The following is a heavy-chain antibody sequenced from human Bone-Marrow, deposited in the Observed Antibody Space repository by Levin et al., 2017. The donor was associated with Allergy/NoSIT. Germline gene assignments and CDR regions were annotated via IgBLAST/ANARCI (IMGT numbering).Heavy chain of an antibody. CDR1: GFTFSSYG. V-gene: IGHV3-33*01. J-gene: IGHJ6*03. Sequence: LSLTCAASGFTFSSYGMHWVRQAPGKGLEWVAVIWFDGSNKYYADSVKGRFTISRDNPKNTLYLQVNSLRAEDTAVYYCASGAADGTYYYYYYMHVWGKGTTVTVAS. D-gene: IGHD6-13*01. CDR3: ASGAADGTYYYYYYMHV. CDR2: IWFDGSNK.